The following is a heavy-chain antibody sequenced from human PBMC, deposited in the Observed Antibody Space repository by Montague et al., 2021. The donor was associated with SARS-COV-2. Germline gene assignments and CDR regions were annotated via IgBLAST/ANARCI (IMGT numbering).Heavy chain of an antibody. J-gene: IGHJ6*02. Sequence: SLRLSCAASGFTVSSNYMSWVRQAPGKGLEWVSVIYSSSGSTYYADSVKGRFTISRDISKNTLYLQMNSLRAEDTAVYYCASAPGSSYSSGWYDYYYGMDVWGQGTTVTVSS. CDR1: GFTVSSNY. CDR2: IYSSSGST. CDR3: ASAPGSSYSSGWYDYYYGMDV. V-gene: IGHV3-66*01. D-gene: IGHD6-19*01.